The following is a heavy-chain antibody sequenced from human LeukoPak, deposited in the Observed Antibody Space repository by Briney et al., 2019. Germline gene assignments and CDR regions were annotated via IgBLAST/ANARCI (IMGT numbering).Heavy chain of an antibody. CDR3: ARYYSDSSGYYLYYFDY. Sequence: PSGTLSLTCAVSGGSISSSNWWSWVRQPPGKGLEWIGYIYYSGSTYYNPSLKSRVTISVDTSKNQFSLKLSSVTAADTAVYYCARYYSDSSGYYLYYFDYWGQGTLVTVSS. V-gene: IGHV4-4*02. CDR2: IYYSGST. CDR1: GGSISSSNW. D-gene: IGHD3-22*01. J-gene: IGHJ4*02.